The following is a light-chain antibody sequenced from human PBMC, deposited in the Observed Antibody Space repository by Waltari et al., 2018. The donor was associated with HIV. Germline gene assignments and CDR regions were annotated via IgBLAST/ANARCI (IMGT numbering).Light chain of an antibody. J-gene: IGKJ2*03. CDR3: QQHGGSPPYS. V-gene: IGKV3-20*01. CDR2: GAS. CDR1: QSVTNDY. Sequence: DIVLTQSPDTVSLSPGQTATLSCNASQSVTNDYLAWYQHRLGQAPRLLIYGASRRATGIPDRFIGGGSGVDFSLMINRVEPEDFGVYYCQQHGGSPPYSFGRGTKLEIK.